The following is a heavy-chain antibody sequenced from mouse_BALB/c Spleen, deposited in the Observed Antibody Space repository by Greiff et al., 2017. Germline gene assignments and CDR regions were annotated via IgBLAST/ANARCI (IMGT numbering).Heavy chain of an antibody. V-gene: IGHV3-6*02. CDR3: ARGRLPWFAD. Sequence: DVQLQESGPGLVKPSQSLSLTCSVTGYSITSGYYWNWIRQFPGNKLEWMGYISYDGSNNYNPSLKNRISITRDTSKNQFFLKLNSVTTEDTATYYCARGRLPWFADWGEGTLVTVSA. CDR1: GYSITSGYY. CDR2: ISYDGSN. D-gene: IGHD1-2*01. J-gene: IGHJ3*01.